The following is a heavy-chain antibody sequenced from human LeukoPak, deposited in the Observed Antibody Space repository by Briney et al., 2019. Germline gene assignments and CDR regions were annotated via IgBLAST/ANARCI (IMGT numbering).Heavy chain of an antibody. CDR1: GFTFGDYA. D-gene: IGHD5-18*01. CDR2: IRSKAYGGAT. V-gene: IGHV3-49*04. CDR3: TRGTAMVTDY. Sequence: PGGSLRLSCTASGFTFGDYAMSWVRQAPGKGLEWVGFIRSKAYGGATEYAASVKGRFTISRDDSKSIAYLQMNSLKTEDTAVYYCTRGTAMVTDYWGQGTLVTVSS. J-gene: IGHJ4*02.